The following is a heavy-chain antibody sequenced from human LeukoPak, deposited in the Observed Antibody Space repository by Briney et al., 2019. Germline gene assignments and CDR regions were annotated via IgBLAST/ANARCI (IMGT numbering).Heavy chain of an antibody. CDR1: GFTFSNYW. V-gene: IGHV3-7*01. CDR2: IKQDGSEK. Sequence: GGSLRLSSAASGFTFSNYWMSWVRQAPGKGLEWVANIKQDGSEKYYADSVTGRFTISRDNAKDSLYLQMNSLRAEDTAVYYCANGDGFGYWGQGTLVTVSS. J-gene: IGHJ4*02. CDR3: ANGDGFGY. D-gene: IGHD5-24*01.